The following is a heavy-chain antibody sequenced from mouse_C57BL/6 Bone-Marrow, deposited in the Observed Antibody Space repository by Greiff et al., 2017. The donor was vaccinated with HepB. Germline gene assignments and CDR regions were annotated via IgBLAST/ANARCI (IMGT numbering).Heavy chain of an antibody. Sequence: DVKLVESGGGLVQPGGSLKLSCAASGFTFSDYYMYWVRQTPEKRLEWVAYISNGGGSTYYPDTVKGRFTISRDNAKNTLYLQMSRLKSEDTAMYYCARHRGFAYWGQGTLVTVSA. J-gene: IGHJ3*01. CDR1: GFTFSDYY. CDR3: ARHRGFAY. CDR2: ISNGGGST. D-gene: IGHD3-3*01. V-gene: IGHV5-12*01.